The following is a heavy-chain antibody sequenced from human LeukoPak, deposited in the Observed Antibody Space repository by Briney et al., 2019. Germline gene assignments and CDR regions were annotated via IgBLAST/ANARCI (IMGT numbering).Heavy chain of an antibody. Sequence: GGSLRLSCAASGFTFSTYAMSWVRQAPGKGLEWVSAISGSGGSTYYADSVKGRFIISRDNSKNTVYLQMNSLRVEDTAAYYCARDEGWIQLYFRGQGTLVTVSS. CDR2: ISGSGGST. CDR1: GFTFSTYA. V-gene: IGHV3-23*01. J-gene: IGHJ4*02. CDR3: ARDEGWIQLYF. D-gene: IGHD5-18*01.